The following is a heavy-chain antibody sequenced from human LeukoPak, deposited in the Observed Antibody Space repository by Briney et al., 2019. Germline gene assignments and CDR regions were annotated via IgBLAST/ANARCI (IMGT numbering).Heavy chain of an antibody. Sequence: GTSLRLSCTTSGFTFDIYAMHWVRQAPGKGLEWVAVMSYDGRNRYYADSAKGRFTISRDNSKRTLYLEMSSLRPEDTALYYCARSELYYGSESYYHLDYWGHGTLVTVSS. D-gene: IGHD3-10*01. CDR3: ARSELYYGSESYYHLDY. J-gene: IGHJ4*01. CDR1: GFTFDIYA. V-gene: IGHV3-30*03. CDR2: MSYDGRNR.